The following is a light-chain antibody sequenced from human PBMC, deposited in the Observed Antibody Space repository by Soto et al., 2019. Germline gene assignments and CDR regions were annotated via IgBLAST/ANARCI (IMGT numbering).Light chain of an antibody. Sequence: QSVLTQPPSVSGAPGQRVTISCTGSSSNIGAGYDVYWYQQLPGTAPKLLIYGNSNRPSGVPDLFSDSKSGTSASLAITGLQAEDEADYYCQSYDSSLSGSVFGGGTKLTVL. CDR3: QSYDSSLSGSV. J-gene: IGLJ2*01. V-gene: IGLV1-40*01. CDR2: GNS. CDR1: SSNIGAGYD.